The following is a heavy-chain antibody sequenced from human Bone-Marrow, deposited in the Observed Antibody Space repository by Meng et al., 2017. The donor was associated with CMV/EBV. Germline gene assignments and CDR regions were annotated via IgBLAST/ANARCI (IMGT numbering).Heavy chain of an antibody. Sequence: GEYLKISCVVSGFNFGDYGMHWVRQAPGKGLEWVGRIKSKTDGGTTDYAAPVKGRFTISRDNSKNTLYLQMNSLRAEDTAVYYCAKTGYCSSTSCQEPDAFDIWSQGTMVTVSS. J-gene: IGHJ3*02. CDR2: IKSKTDGGTT. D-gene: IGHD2-2*01. CDR3: AKTGYCSSTSCQEPDAFDI. V-gene: IGHV3-15*01. CDR1: GFNFGDYG.